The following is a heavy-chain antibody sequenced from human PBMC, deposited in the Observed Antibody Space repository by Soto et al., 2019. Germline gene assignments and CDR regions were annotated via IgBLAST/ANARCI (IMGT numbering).Heavy chain of an antibody. CDR3: ASSSWYSAWFDP. CDR1: GYTFTSYG. J-gene: IGHJ5*02. D-gene: IGHD6-13*01. V-gene: IGHV1-18*01. Sequence: VKVSCRASGYTFTSYGIRWVRQAPGQGLEWMGWISAYNGNTNYAQKLQGRVTMTTDTSTSTAYMELRSLRSDDTAVYYCASSSWYSAWFDPWGQGTLVTVSS. CDR2: ISAYNGNT.